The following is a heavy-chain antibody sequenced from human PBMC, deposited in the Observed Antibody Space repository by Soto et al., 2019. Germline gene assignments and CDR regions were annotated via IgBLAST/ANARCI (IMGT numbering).Heavy chain of an antibody. V-gene: IGHV3-30-3*01. J-gene: IGHJ6*02. CDR3: ARDIDV. CDR2: ISYDGSNK. Sequence: QVQLVESGGGVVQPGRSLRLSCAASGFTFSSYAMHWVRQAPGKGLEWVAVISYDGSNKYYADSVKGRFTISRDNSKNTLYLQMNSLRAEDTAVYYCARDIDVWGQGTTVTVSS. CDR1: GFTFSSYA.